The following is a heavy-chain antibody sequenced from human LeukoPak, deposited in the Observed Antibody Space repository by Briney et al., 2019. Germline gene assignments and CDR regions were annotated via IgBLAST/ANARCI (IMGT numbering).Heavy chain of an antibody. CDR1: GYTFTSYY. D-gene: IGHD2-2*01. V-gene: IGHV1-46*01. CDR3: ARDKCSSTSCQAWFDP. CDR2: INPSGGST. J-gene: IGHJ5*02. Sequence: ASVKVSCKASGYTFTSYYMHWVRQAPGQGLEWMGIINPSGGSTSYAQKFQGRVTMTRDTSTSTVYMELSSLRSEDTAVYYCARDKCSSTSCQAWFDPWGQGTLVTVSS.